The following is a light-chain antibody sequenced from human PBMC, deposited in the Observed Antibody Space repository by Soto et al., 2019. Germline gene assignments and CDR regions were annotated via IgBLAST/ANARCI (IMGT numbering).Light chain of an antibody. Sequence: QCLLTLAPSASGTRGQRFTISCSGSSSNIGRSSVNWYQHLPGTAPKLLIYSNDRRPSGVPERFSGSKSGTSASLAISGLQSEDEADYYCSAWDDSLNGLYVFGTGTKVTVL. CDR3: SAWDDSLNGLYV. CDR1: SSNIGRSS. J-gene: IGLJ1*01. V-gene: IGLV1-44*01. CDR2: SND.